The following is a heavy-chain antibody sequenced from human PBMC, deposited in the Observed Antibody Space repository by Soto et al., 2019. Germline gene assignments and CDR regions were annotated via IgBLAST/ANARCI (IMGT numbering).Heavy chain of an antibody. CDR2: ISGSGGST. Sequence: GGSLRLSCAASGFTFSSYAMSWVRQAPGKGLEWVSAISGSGGSTYYADSVKGRFTISRDNSKNTLYLQMNSLRAEDTAVYYCAKDHLPPDYYYYGMDVWGQGTTVTVSS. CDR3: AKDHLPPDYYYYGMDV. J-gene: IGHJ6*02. CDR1: GFTFSSYA. V-gene: IGHV3-23*01.